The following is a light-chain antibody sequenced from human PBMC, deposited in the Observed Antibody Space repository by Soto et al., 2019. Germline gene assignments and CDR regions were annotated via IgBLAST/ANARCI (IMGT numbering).Light chain of an antibody. Sequence: DIQMTQSPSTLSASVGDRVTITCRASQSLSSWLAWYQQQPGKAPKLLIYDASSLESGVPSRFSGSGSGTEFTLTISSLHPDDFASYYCQQYNGPITFGQGTRLEIK. CDR2: DAS. CDR3: QQYNGPIT. J-gene: IGKJ5*01. V-gene: IGKV1-5*01. CDR1: QSLSSW.